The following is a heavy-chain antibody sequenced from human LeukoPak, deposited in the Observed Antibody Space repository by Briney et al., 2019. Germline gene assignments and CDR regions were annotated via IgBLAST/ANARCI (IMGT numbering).Heavy chain of an antibody. CDR2: INHSGST. D-gene: IGHD3-22*01. CDR3: ARVLSPYYYDSSGYLIDY. Sequence: SETLSLTCAVYGGSFSGYYWGWIRQPPGKGLEWIGEINHSGSTNYNPSLKSRVTISVDTSKNQFSLKLSSVTAADTAVCYCARVLSPYYYDSSGYLIDYWGQGTLVTVSS. J-gene: IGHJ4*02. V-gene: IGHV4-34*01. CDR1: GGSFSGYY.